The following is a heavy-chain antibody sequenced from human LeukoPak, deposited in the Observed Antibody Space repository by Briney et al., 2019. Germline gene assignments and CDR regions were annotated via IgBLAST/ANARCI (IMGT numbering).Heavy chain of an antibody. CDR3: ARPSIAGPTIEPGYFDY. CDR1: GYTFTSYG. J-gene: IGHJ4*02. D-gene: IGHD6-6*01. Sequence: ASVKVSCQACGYTFTSYGISGLRQAPAQGVDWMGWISPYNGNTNYAQNLQGRVTQTTHHSKRPAHPELRSLKPRDTAGYYRARPSIAGPTIEPGYFDYWGQGTLVTVSS. CDR2: ISPYNGNT. V-gene: IGHV1-18*01.